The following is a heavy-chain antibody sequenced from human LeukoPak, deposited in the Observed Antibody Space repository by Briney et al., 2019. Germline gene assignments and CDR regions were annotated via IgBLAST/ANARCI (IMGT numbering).Heavy chain of an antibody. CDR1: GFSFSGYY. CDR3: TRFRGYCSGATCYPYYFDY. J-gene: IGHJ4*02. D-gene: IGHD2-15*01. CDR2: ISSSGGTTI. V-gene: IGHV3-11*01. Sequence: GGSLRLSCAASGFSFSGYYMSWIRQAPGKGLEWISYISSSGGTTIYYADSVKSRFTISRDNAENSLYLRMDSLRAEDTAVYYCTRFRGYCSGATCYPYYFDYWGQGTLVTVSS.